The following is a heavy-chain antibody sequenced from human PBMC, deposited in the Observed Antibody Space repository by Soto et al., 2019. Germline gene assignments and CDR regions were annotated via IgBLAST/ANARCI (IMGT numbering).Heavy chain of an antibody. V-gene: IGHV3-30*18. Sequence: GSLRLSCAASGFTFSSYGMHWVRQAPGKGLEWVAVISYDGSNKYYADSVKGRFTISRDNSKNTLYLQMNSLRAEDTAVYYCAKDIGITIFGVVILYGMYVWGQGTTVTVSS. CDR1: GFTFSSYG. D-gene: IGHD3-3*01. J-gene: IGHJ6*02. CDR3: AKDIGITIFGVVILYGMYV. CDR2: ISYDGSNK.